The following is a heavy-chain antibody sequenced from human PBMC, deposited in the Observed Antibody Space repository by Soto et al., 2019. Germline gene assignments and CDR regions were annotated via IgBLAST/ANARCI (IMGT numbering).Heavy chain of an antibody. Sequence: ASVKVSCKASGDTFSTDTITWMRQAPGQGLEWMGIINPSGGSTSYAQKFQGRVTMTRDTSISTAYMELSRLRSDDTAVYYCARGYGYSYGSESYYYYGMDVWGQGTTVSVSS. CDR2: INPSGGST. D-gene: IGHD5-18*01. CDR1: GDTFSTDT. V-gene: IGHV1-46*01. J-gene: IGHJ6*02. CDR3: ARGYGYSYGSESYYYYGMDV.